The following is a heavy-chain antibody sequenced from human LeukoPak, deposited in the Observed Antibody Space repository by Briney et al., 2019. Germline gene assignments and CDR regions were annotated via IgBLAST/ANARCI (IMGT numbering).Heavy chain of an antibody. V-gene: IGHV3-53*01. Sequence: GGSLRLSCAASGFTVSRNYMSWVRQAPGKGLEWVSVIYSDDSTYYVDSVKGRFTISRDNSKNTLYLQMNSLSAGDTAVYYCAGEYCSSGSCYPRYWGQGALVTVSS. D-gene: IGHD2-15*01. CDR1: GFTVSRNY. CDR2: IYSDDST. CDR3: AGEYCSSGSCYPRY. J-gene: IGHJ4*02.